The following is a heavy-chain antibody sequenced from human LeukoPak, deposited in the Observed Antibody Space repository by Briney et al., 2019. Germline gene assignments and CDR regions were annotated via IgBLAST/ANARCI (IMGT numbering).Heavy chain of an antibody. CDR2: IYTSGST. V-gene: IGHV4-61*02. D-gene: IGHD3-22*01. J-gene: IGHJ6*03. Sequence: PSQTLSLTCTVSGGSISSGSYYWSWIRQPAGKGLEWIGRIYTSGSTNYNPSLKSRVTISVDTSKNQFSLKLSSVTAADTAVYYCAREGHYYDSSGYPNYYYCYMDVWGKGTTVTVSS. CDR3: AREGHYYDSSGYPNYYYCYMDV. CDR1: GGSISSGSYY.